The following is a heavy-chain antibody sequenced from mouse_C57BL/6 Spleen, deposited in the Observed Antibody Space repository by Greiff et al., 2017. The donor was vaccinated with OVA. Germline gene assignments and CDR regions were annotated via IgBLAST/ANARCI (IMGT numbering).Heavy chain of an antibody. CDR1: GFSLTSYG. V-gene: IGHV2-5*01. CDR3: ANNYGSSYVYYYAMDY. J-gene: IGHJ4*01. CDR2: IWRGGST. Sequence: VQLQQSGPGLVQPSQSLSITCTVSGFSLTSYGVHWVRQSPGKGLEWLGVIWRGGSTDYNAAFMSRLSITKDNSKSQVFFKMNSLQADDTAIYYCANNYGSSYVYYYAMDYWGQGTSVTVSS. D-gene: IGHD1-1*01.